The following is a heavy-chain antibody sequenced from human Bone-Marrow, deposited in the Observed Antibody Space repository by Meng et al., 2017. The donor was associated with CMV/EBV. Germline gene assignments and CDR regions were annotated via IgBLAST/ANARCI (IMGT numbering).Heavy chain of an antibody. Sequence: SVKVSCKASGGTFSSYAISWVRQAPGQGLEWMGGIIPIFGTANYAQKFQGRVTITTDESTSTAYRELSSLRSEDTAVYYCARGWEPYYYYYGMDVWGQGTTVTVSS. J-gene: IGHJ6*02. CDR2: IIPIFGTA. D-gene: IGHD1-14*01. CDR1: GGTFSSYA. V-gene: IGHV1-69*05. CDR3: ARGWEPYYYYYGMDV.